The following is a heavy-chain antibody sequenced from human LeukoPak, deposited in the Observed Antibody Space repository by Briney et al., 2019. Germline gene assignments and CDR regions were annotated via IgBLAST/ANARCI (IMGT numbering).Heavy chain of an antibody. J-gene: IGHJ4*02. D-gene: IGHD5-18*01. Sequence: GGSLRLSCAASGFTFTNAGIHWVRLAAGKGLEWVPFISHDGTNKYYSDSVDGRFIVSRLNSQNTVYLQMNDLGPEDTATYYCASEDVDTGDFWGQGTLVTVSS. CDR2: ISHDGTNK. CDR1: GFTFTNAG. V-gene: IGHV3-30*01. CDR3: ASEDVDTGDF.